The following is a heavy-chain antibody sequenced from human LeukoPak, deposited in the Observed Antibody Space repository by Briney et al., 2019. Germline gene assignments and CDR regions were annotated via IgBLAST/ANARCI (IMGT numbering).Heavy chain of an antibody. CDR1: GGSISSYY. CDR2: IYYSGST. Sequence: SETLSLTCTVSGGSISSYYWSWIRQPPGKGLEWIGYIYYSGSTNYNPSLKSRVTVSVDTSKNQFSLRLSSVTAADTAVYYCARDGDYYDSSGYSWFDPWGQGTLVTVSS. D-gene: IGHD3-22*01. J-gene: IGHJ5*02. V-gene: IGHV4-59*01. CDR3: ARDGDYYDSSGYSWFDP.